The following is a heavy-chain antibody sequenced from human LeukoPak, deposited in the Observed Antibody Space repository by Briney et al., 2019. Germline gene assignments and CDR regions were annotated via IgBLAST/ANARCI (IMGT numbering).Heavy chain of an antibody. J-gene: IGHJ6*03. CDR2: ISGSGGST. CDR3: AKGEWEPPDYDYYMDV. V-gene: IGHV3-23*01. CDR1: GFTFSSYA. D-gene: IGHD1-26*01. Sequence: QTGGSLRLSCAASGFTFSSYAMSWVRQAPGKGLEWVSAISGSGGSTYYADSVKGRFTISRDNSKNTLYLQMNSLRAEDTAVYYCAKGEWEPPDYDYYMDVWGKGTTVTVSS.